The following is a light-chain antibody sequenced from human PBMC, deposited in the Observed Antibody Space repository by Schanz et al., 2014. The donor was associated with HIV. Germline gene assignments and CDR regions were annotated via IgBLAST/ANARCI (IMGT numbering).Light chain of an antibody. CDR1: QSIGTN. V-gene: IGKV3-20*01. CDR3: QQYGNSPRT. J-gene: IGKJ1*01. CDR2: GAS. Sequence: EIVMTQSPATLSVSPGERATLSCRASQSIGTNLAWYQQKSGQAPRLLIFGASNRATGIPDRFSGSGSGTDFTLTISRLEPEDFAVYYCQQYGNSPRTFGQGTRVEIK.